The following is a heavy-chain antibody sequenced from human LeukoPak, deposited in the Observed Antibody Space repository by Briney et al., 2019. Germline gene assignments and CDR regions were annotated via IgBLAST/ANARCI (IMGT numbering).Heavy chain of an antibody. CDR2: INPNSGGT. J-gene: IGHJ4*02. D-gene: IGHD4-23*01. CDR1: GYTFTGYY. V-gene: IGHV1-2*02. CDR3: ARDQDYGGTSDY. Sequence: ASVKVSCKASGYTFTGYYMHWVRQAPGQGLEWMGWINPNSGGTNYAQKFQGRVTMTRDTSISTAYMELSGLRSDDTAVYYCARDQDYGGTSDYWGQGTLVTVSS.